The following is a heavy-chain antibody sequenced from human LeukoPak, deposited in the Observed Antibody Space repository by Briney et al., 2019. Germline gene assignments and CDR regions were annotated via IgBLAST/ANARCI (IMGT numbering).Heavy chain of an antibody. CDR3: ARDLPFAVVVVTATADNYFDY. D-gene: IGHD2-15*01. CDR1: GYTFTSYA. CDR2: INAGNGNT. Sequence: GASVKVSCKASGYTFTSYAMHWVRQAPGQRLEWMGWINAGNGNTKYSQEFQGRVTITRDTSASTAYMELSSLRSDDTAVYYCARDLPFAVVVVTATADNYFDYWGQGTLVTVSS. J-gene: IGHJ4*02. V-gene: IGHV1-3*01.